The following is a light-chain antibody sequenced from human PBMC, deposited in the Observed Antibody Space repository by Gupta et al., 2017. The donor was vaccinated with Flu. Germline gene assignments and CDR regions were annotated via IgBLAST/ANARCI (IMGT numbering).Light chain of an antibody. Sequence: FILTPPPSVSGSPGKTISLPCTRSSGNIHTNYVQWYRQRPGTSPTPLIYENDRRSSGVPDRFSGSIDPYSNSASLSISGLQTEDEADYCCQSYHTGVIFGGGTKLTVL. V-gene: IGLV6-57*01. CDR2: END. CDR3: QSYHTGVI. J-gene: IGLJ2*01. CDR1: SGNIHTNY.